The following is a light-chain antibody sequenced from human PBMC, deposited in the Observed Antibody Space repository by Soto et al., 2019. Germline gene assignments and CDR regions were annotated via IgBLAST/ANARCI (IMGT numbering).Light chain of an antibody. CDR2: DAS. J-gene: IGKJ1*01. CDR1: QTITRW. Sequence: DIQMTQSPATLSASVGDRVTITCRASQTITRWMAWYQQKPGKAPKLLIYDASTLESGVPSRFSGSRSGTEFTLTISSLQPDDFATYYCQQSRTFGQGTKVDIK. CDR3: QQSRT. V-gene: IGKV1-5*01.